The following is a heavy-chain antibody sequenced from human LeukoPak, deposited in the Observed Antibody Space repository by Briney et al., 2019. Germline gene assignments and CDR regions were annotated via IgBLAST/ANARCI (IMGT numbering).Heavy chain of an antibody. D-gene: IGHD3-10*01. CDR2: IYYSGST. V-gene: IGHV4-39*07. CDR1: GGSISSFY. CDR3: AREDRQIHYYGSGSPPDY. Sequence: SETLSLTCTVSGGSISSFYWGWIRQPPGKGLEWIGSIYYSGSTYYNPSLKSRVTISVDTSKNQFSLKLSSVTAADTAVYYCAREDRQIHYYGSGSPPDYWGQGTLVTVSS. J-gene: IGHJ4*02.